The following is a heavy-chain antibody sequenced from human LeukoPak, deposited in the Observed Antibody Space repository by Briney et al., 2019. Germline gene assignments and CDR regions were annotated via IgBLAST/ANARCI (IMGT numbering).Heavy chain of an antibody. D-gene: IGHD3-10*01. V-gene: IGHV4-39*07. CDR1: GGSISRSSYY. J-gene: IGHJ4*02. CDR3: ASCPWFGEDVGY. Sequence: SEILSLTCTVSGGSISRSSYYWGWIRQPPGKGLEWIGSIYYSGSTYYNPSLKSRVTISVDTSKNQFSLKLSSVTAADTAVYYCASCPWFGEDVGYWGQGTLVTVSS. CDR2: IYYSGST.